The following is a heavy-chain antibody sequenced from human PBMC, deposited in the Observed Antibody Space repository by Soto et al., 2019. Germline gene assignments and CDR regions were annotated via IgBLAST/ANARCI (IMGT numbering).Heavy chain of an antibody. CDR2: SSGSGSGGST. CDR3: AKDRDDYRNYVFDY. J-gene: IGHJ4*02. CDR1: GVTFTNYA. Sequence: EVQLLESGGGLVQPGGSLRLSCAAPGVTFTNYAMTRVRQAPGKGREWDSISSGSGSGGSTNYADSVKGGFTISRDNSKNTLYLQMNSLRVEDTAVYYCAKDRDDYRNYVFDYWGQGTLVTVSS. V-gene: IGHV3-23*01. D-gene: IGHD4-4*01.